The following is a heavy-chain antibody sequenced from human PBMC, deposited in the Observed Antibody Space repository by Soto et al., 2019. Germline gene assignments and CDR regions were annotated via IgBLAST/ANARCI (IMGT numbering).Heavy chain of an antibody. CDR1: GLTFRNFV. J-gene: IGHJ4*02. CDR2: ISGNGGET. V-gene: IGHV3-23*01. D-gene: IGHD2-21*01. CDR3: AQDRGWGVVSPSHDY. Sequence: EVELLESGGGIVQPGGSLRVSCVASGLTFRNFVMSWVRQAPGKGLEWVSAISGNGGETFYADSVKGQFTIYRDNSKNTLYLQMNSLRDEDTALYFCAQDRGWGVVSPSHDYWGQGTLVTVSS.